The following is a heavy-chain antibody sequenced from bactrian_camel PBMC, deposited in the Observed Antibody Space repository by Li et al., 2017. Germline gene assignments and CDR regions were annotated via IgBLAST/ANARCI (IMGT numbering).Heavy chain of an antibody. Sequence: VQLVESGGGSVQTGGSLRLSCTAPGFTSNSCGMDWYRQAAGKQREWVASVSTYGTTTYAGSVKGRFTISKDKAKDTVYLQMNSLKPDDTAVYSCARVRGVVAVGFVDYWGQGTQVTVS. CDR3: ARVRGVVAVGFVDY. V-gene: IGHV3S53*01. CDR1: GFTSNSCG. D-gene: IGHD6*01. J-gene: IGHJ4*01. CDR2: VSTYGTT.